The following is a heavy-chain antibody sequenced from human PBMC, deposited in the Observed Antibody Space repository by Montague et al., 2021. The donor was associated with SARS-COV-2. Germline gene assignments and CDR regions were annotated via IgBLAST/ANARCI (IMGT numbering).Heavy chain of an antibody. CDR1: GGSISSSSCN. D-gene: IGHD5-24*01. J-gene: IGHJ4*02. CDR3: ARGEEEMATIVDEYFDY. V-gene: IGHV4-39*01. Sequence: SETLSLTCTVSGGSISSSSCNWVWHRQPPGQGLDWIGCNYYSGSTYYTSSLKSPVTISVDTSKNKFSLKLSSVTAADTAVYYCARGEEEMATIVDEYFDYWGQGALVTVSS. CDR2: NYYSGST.